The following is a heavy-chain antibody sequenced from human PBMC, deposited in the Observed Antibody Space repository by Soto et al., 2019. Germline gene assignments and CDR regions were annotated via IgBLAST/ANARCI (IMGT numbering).Heavy chain of an antibody. CDR1: GGSISSYY. J-gene: IGHJ6*02. D-gene: IGHD3-3*01. Sequence: SETLSLTCTVSGGSISSYYWSWIRQPPGKGLAWIGYIYYSGSTNYNPSLKSRVTISVDTSKNQFSLKLSSVTAADTAVYYCARTQQGPSYDFWSGYPPRYYYYYGMDVWGQGTTVTVSS. CDR2: IYYSGST. CDR3: ARTQQGPSYDFWSGYPPRYYYYYGMDV. V-gene: IGHV4-59*01.